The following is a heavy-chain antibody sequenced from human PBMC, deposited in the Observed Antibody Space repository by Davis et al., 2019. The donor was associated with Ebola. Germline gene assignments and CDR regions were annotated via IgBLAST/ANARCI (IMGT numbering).Heavy chain of an antibody. CDR2: IWYDGSNK. CDR3: AKVGSMVRGVMV. Sequence: GESLKISCAASGFTFSSYGMHWVRQAPGKGLEWVAVIWYDGSNKYYADSVKGRFTISRDNSKNTLYLQMNSLRAEDTAVYYCAKVGSMVRGVMVGGQGTLVTVSS. D-gene: IGHD3-10*01. CDR1: GFTFSSYG. V-gene: IGHV3-33*06. J-gene: IGHJ4*02.